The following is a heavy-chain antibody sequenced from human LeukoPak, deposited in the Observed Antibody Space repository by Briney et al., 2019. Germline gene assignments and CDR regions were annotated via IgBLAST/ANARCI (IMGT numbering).Heavy chain of an antibody. CDR2: VYDTGNT. D-gene: IGHD4-17*01. V-gene: IGHV4-61*08. Sequence: KPSETLSLTCTVSGGSISSSGYYWGWIRQPPGKGLEWIGYVYDTGNTNYKSSLKSRVTISIDTSEKQFSLKLTSVTAADTAVYYCARGPGSSYGDYAYYFDNWGQGTLVTVSS. CDR3: ARGPGSSYGDYAYYFDN. CDR1: GGSISSSGYY. J-gene: IGHJ4*02.